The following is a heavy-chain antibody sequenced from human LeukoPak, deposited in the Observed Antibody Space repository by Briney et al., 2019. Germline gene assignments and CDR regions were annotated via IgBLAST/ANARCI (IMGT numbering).Heavy chain of an antibody. CDR2: IYTSGST. Sequence: PSETLSLTCAVYGGSFSSYYWSWIRQPAGKGLEWIGRIYTSGSTNYNPSLKSRVTMSVDTSKNQFSLKLSSVTAADTAVYYCARVLPHYYYYGMDVWGQGTTVTVSS. V-gene: IGHV4-59*10. J-gene: IGHJ6*02. CDR3: ARVLPHYYYYGMDV. CDR1: GGSFSSYY. D-gene: IGHD2-15*01.